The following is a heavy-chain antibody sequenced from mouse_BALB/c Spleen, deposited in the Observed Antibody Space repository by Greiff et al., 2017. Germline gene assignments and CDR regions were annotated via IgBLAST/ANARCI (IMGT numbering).Heavy chain of an antibody. V-gene: IGHV5-9-4*01. CDR1: GFTFTSYS. D-gene: IGHD2-5*01. Sequence: EVQLVESGGGLVKPGGSLKLSCAASGFTFTSYSMSWVRQSPEKRLEWVAVISSGGSYTYYPDTVTGRFTISRDNAKNTQYLEMSSLRSEDTAMYCCARDQDSNYYFDYWGQGTTLTVSS. CDR2: ISSGGSYT. J-gene: IGHJ2*01. CDR3: ARDQDSNYYFDY.